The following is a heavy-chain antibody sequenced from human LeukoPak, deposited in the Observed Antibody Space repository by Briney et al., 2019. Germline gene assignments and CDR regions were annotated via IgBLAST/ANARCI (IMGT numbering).Heavy chain of an antibody. CDR1: GGTFSSYA. D-gene: IGHD5-18*01. CDR3: ARGTLNVDTANFDY. J-gene: IGHJ4*02. V-gene: IGHV1-69*05. Sequence: SVKVSCKASGGTFSSYAISWVRQAPGQGLEWMGGIIPIFGTANYAQKFQGRVTITTDESTSTAYMELSSLRAEDTAVYYCARGTLNVDTANFDYWGQGTLVTVSS. CDR2: IIPIFGTA.